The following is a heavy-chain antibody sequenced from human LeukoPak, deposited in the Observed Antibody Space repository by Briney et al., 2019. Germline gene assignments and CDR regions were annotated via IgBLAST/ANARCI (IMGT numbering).Heavy chain of an antibody. CDR1: GGSISSGGYY. D-gene: IGHD7-27*01. CDR3: ASHQLGDSNAFDI. CDR2: IYHSGST. J-gene: IGHJ3*02. V-gene: IGHV4-30-2*01. Sequence: SETLSLTCTVSGGSISSGGYYWSWIRQPPGKGLEWIGYIYHSGSTYYNPSLKSRVTISVDRSKNQFSLKLSSVTAADTAVYYCASHQLGDSNAFDIWGQGTMVTVSS.